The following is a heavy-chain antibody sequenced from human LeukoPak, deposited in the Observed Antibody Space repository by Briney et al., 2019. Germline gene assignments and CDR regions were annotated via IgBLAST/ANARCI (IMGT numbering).Heavy chain of an antibody. Sequence: GGSLRLSCAVSGFIFSNYAMHWVRQAPGKGLEWVTFIRYDGSNKYYAESVKGRFTISRDNSKNTLYLQMNSLRAEDTAVYYCAKAIHSSSSGVVDNWGQGTLVTVSS. CDR3: AKAIHSSSSGVVDN. D-gene: IGHD6-6*01. CDR1: GFIFSNYA. V-gene: IGHV3-30*02. CDR2: IRYDGSNK. J-gene: IGHJ4*02.